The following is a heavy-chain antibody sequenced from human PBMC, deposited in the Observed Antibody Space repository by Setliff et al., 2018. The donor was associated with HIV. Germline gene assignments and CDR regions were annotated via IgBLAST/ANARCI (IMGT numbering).Heavy chain of an antibody. D-gene: IGHD3-22*01. J-gene: IGHJ4*02. CDR2: ISNSGGNT. Sequence: GGSLRLSCVASGFTFSSYGMTWVRQAPGKGLEWVSAISNSGGNTYYADSVKGRFTISRDNSENTLYLQMNSLRPEDTAIYYCAKEVPYSNGFMYFDYWGQGTLVTVSS. V-gene: IGHV3-23*01. CDR1: GFTFSSYG. CDR3: AKEVPYSNGFMYFDY.